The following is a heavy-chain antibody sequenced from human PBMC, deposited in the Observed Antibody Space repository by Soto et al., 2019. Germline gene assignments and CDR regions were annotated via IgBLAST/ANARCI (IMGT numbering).Heavy chain of an antibody. V-gene: IGHV4-39*01. J-gene: IGHJ4*02. CDR1: GGSISSSSSY. CDR3: ARNYYDGSGHFY. CDR2: GYNSGST. D-gene: IGHD3-22*01. Sequence: SATLSLTCTVSGGSISSSSSYWLWIRQPPGKGLEWIGSGYNSGSTHSNPSLKSRVTISVDTSKNQVSLKLSSVTAADTAVYYCARNYYDGSGHFYWGQGTLVTVSS.